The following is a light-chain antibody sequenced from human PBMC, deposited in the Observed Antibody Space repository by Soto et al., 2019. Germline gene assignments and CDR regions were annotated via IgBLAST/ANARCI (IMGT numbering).Light chain of an antibody. CDR3: QQYGSSPLWT. CDR1: QSVSSSY. J-gene: IGKJ1*01. CDR2: GAS. Sequence: EIVLTQSPGTLSLSPGERATLSCRASQSVSSSYLAWYQQKPGQAPRLLIYGASSRATGIPDRFSGSGSGTDFTRTISRLEPEDFAVYYCQQYGSSPLWTVGQGTKVEIK. V-gene: IGKV3-20*01.